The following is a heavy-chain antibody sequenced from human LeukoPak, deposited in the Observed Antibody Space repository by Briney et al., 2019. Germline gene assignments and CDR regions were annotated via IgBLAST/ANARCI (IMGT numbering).Heavy chain of an antibody. D-gene: IGHD1-26*01. CDR1: GGSLSDYY. CDR3: ARDLGEQDSGSLGAFDI. Sequence: PSETQSLTCAVYGGSLSDYYWSWIRQPPGKGLEWIGELNHSRSTNYNPSLKSRVTISVDTSKNQFSLKLSSVTAADTAVYYCARDLGEQDSGSLGAFDIWGQGTMVTVSS. V-gene: IGHV4-34*01. J-gene: IGHJ3*02. CDR2: LNHSRST.